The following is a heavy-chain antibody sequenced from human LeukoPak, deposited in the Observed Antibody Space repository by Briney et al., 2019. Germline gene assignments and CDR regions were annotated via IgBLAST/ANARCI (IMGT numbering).Heavy chain of an antibody. J-gene: IGHJ6*02. CDR3: ARAKAVAGDYYYGMDV. D-gene: IGHD6-19*01. Sequence: GGSLRLSCAASGFTFSSYWMHWVRQAPGKGLVWVSRIKSDGSSTNFADSVKGRFTISRENAKNSLYLQMNSLRAGDTAVYYCARAKAVAGDYYYGMDVWGQGTTVTVSS. CDR2: IKSDGSST. V-gene: IGHV3-74*01. CDR1: GFTFSSYW.